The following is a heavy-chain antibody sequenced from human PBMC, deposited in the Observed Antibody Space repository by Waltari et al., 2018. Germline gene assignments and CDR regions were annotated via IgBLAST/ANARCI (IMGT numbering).Heavy chain of an antibody. D-gene: IGHD1-7*01. CDR1: GYSISRGSY. J-gene: IGHJ4*02. Sequence: QVQLQESGPGLVKPSETLSLTCAVSGYSISRGSYWGWIRQPPGNGLEWIGRIFPSGSTYYNPSIKSRVTISVDTSKNQFSQKLSSVTAAETAVYYCARALNWNYDPGDYWGQGTLVTVSS. CDR2: IFPSGST. V-gene: IGHV4-38-2*01. CDR3: ARALNWNYDPGDY.